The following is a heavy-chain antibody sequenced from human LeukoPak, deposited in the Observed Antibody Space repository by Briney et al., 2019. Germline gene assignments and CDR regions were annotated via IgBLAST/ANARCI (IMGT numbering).Heavy chain of an antibody. CDR1: GGSISSGGYY. CDR3: ARHGPMNPAVEVAASYYFDS. V-gene: IGHV4-31*03. CDR2: IYYSGST. D-gene: IGHD2-15*01. J-gene: IGHJ4*02. Sequence: KPSETLSLTCTVSGGSISSGGYYWSWIRQHPGKGLEWIGYIYYSGSTYYNPSLKSRVTISVDTSKNQFSLKLSSVTAADTAVYYCARHGPMNPAVEVAASYYFDSWGQGTLVTVSS.